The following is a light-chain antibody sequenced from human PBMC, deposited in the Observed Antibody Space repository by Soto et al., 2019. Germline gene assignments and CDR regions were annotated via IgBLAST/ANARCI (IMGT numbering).Light chain of an antibody. V-gene: IGKV1-39*01. J-gene: IGKJ4*01. Sequence: DIQMTQYPSSLSASVGDSLTITCRASQYISTYLNWYQQKPGKAPKLLIYAASNLQSGVPSRFSASGFGTDFTLTISSLQPEDFATYYCQQSYRIPLTFGGGTKVDIK. CDR2: AAS. CDR3: QQSYRIPLT. CDR1: QYISTY.